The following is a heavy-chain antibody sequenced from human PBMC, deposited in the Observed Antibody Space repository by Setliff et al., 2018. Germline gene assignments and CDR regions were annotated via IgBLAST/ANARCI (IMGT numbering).Heavy chain of an antibody. D-gene: IGHD1-26*01. CDR2: IIPMFRTP. V-gene: IGHV1-69*13. J-gene: IGHJ6*04. CDR3: ARVQWEIAVKFHYNRMDV. Sequence: SVKVSCKASGGTFSNFAISWARQAPGQGFEWLGGIIPMFRTPEYAQKFQGRVTISADESRTAVYMELSSLRFDDTAVYYCARVQWEIAVKFHYNRMDVWGEGTQVTVSS. CDR1: GGTFSNFA.